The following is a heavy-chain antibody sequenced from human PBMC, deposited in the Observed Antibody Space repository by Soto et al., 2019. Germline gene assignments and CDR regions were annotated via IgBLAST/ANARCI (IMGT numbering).Heavy chain of an antibody. Sequence: ASETLSLTCAVYGGSFSGYYWSWIRQPPGKGLEWIGEINHSGSTNYNPSLKSRVTISVDTSKNQFSLKLSSVTAADTAVYYCARGSGWYGGLYYFDYWGQGTLVTVSS. CDR3: ARGSGWYGGLYYFDY. V-gene: IGHV4-34*01. J-gene: IGHJ4*02. CDR1: GGSFSGYY. D-gene: IGHD6-19*01. CDR2: INHSGST.